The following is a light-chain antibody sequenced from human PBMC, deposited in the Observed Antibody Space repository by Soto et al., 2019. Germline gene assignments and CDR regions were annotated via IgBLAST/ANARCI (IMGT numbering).Light chain of an antibody. J-gene: IGKJ1*01. V-gene: IGKV1-5*01. CDR3: QQYKDHVWT. CDR1: QTVERW. Sequence: DIQMTQSPSTLPASVGDRVTISCRASQTVERWLAWYQQKPGKAPKLLISDVSTLERGVPSRFSCSGSATEFTLPISGLQSDDFATYYCQQYKDHVWTFGQGTKV. CDR2: DVS.